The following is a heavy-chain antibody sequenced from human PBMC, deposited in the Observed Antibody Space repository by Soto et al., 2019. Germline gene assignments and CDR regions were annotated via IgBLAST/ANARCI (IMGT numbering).Heavy chain of an antibody. V-gene: IGHV4-59*01. CDR2: IYYSGST. J-gene: IGHJ4*02. CDR3: ARGEYQLLYY. D-gene: IGHD2-2*01. CDR1: GGSISSYY. Sequence: SETLSLTCTVSGGSISSYYWRWIRQPPGKGLEWIGYIYYSGSTNYNPSLKSRVTISVDTSKNQFSLKLSSVTAADTAVYYCARGEYQLLYYWGQGTLVTVSS.